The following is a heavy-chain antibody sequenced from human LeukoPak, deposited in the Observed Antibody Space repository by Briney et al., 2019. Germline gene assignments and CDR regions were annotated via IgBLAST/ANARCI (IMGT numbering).Heavy chain of an antibody. CDR3: AKDLAMYSSSWYGDYYYGMDV. Sequence: GGSLRLSCAASGFTFSSYGMHWVRQAPGKGLEWVAVIWYDGSNKYYADSVKGRFTISRDNSKNTLYLQMNSLRAEDTAVYYCAKDLAMYSSSWYGDYYYGMDVWGQGTTVTVSS. V-gene: IGHV3-30*02. D-gene: IGHD6-13*01. CDR2: IWYDGSNK. J-gene: IGHJ6*02. CDR1: GFTFSSYG.